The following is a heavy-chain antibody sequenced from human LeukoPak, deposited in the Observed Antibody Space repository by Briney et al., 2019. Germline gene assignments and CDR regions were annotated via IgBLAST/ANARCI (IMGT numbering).Heavy chain of an antibody. Sequence: GASLTPSRAPAAPLVSNYWAHCVSQPAGEGRVWVAAINRDGTGTSHADSVRGRFTVSRDNAKNTLYLQLNSLRADDTAVYYCARGLSYAVAYGDYWGQGTLVTVSS. CDR1: APLVSNYW. CDR2: INRDGTGT. J-gene: IGHJ4*02. D-gene: IGHD6-19*01. V-gene: IGHV3-74*01. CDR3: ARGLSYAVAYGDY.